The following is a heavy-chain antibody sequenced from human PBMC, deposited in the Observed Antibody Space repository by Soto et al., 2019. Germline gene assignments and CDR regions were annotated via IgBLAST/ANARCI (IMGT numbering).Heavy chain of an antibody. CDR1: GGTFSSYA. Sequence: VASVKVSCKASGGTFSSYAISWVRQAPGQGLEWMGGIIPIFGTANYAQKFQGRVTITADKSTSTAYMELSSLRSEDTAVYYCARAEYSTRYYYYGMDVWGQGTTVTVSS. CDR3: ARAEYSTRYYYYGMDV. D-gene: IGHD6-6*01. CDR2: IIPIFGTA. V-gene: IGHV1-69*06. J-gene: IGHJ6*02.